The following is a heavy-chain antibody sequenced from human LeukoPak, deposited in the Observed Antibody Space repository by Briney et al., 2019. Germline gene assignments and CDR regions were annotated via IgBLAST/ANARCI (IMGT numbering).Heavy chain of an antibody. V-gene: IGHV3-11*01. CDR3: ARDQFKTIAVGGGPDY. D-gene: IGHD6-19*01. Sequence: KPSETLSLTCAVYGGSFSGYYWSWIRQAPGKGLEWVSYISSSGSTIYYADSVKGRFTISRDNAKNSLYLQMNSLRAEDTAVYYCARDQFKTIAVGGGPDYWGQGTLVTVSS. CDR2: ISSSGSTI. J-gene: IGHJ4*02. CDR1: GGSFSGYY.